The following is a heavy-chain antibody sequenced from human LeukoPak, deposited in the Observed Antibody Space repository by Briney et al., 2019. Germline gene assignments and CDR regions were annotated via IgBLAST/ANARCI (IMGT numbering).Heavy chain of an antibody. V-gene: IGHV1-69*06. Sequence: ASVKVSCKASGGTFSSYAISWVRQAPGQGLEWMGGIIPIFGTANYAQKFQGRVTITADKSTSTAYMELSSLRSEDTAVYYCASGEAAAGLDYWGQGTLVTVSS. J-gene: IGHJ4*02. CDR2: IIPIFGTA. D-gene: IGHD6-13*01. CDR3: ASGEAAAGLDY. CDR1: GGTFSSYA.